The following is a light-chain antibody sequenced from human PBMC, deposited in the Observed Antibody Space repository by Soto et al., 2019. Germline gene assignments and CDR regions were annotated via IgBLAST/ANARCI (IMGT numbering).Light chain of an antibody. CDR3: QQRSNWPT. V-gene: IGKV3-11*01. CDR1: QSVSSY. CDR2: DAS. Sequence: EIVLTQSPATLSLSPGERATLSCRASQSVSSYLAWYQQKPGQAPRLLIYDASNRATGIPARFSGSGSGTDLTLTISSLENEDFEVYYCQQRSNWPTFGQGTKVDIK. J-gene: IGKJ1*01.